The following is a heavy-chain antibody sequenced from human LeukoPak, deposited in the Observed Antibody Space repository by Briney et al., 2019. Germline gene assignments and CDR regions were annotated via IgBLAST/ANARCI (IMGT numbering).Heavy chain of an antibody. J-gene: IGHJ4*02. CDR1: GSSISNYY. CDR2: IYTSGGT. CDR3: ARENRDYDGSGYYYRY. V-gene: IGHV4-4*07. D-gene: IGHD3-22*01. Sequence: SETLSLTCTVSGSSISNYYWGWIRQPAGKGLEWIGRIYTSGGTDYNPSLKSRVTMSVDTSKNHFSLKLTSVTAAETAMYYCARENRDYDGSGYYYRYWGRGTLVTVSS.